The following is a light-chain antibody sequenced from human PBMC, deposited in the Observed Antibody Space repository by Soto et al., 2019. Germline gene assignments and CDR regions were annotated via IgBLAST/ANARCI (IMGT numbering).Light chain of an antibody. Sequence: DLQMTQSPSSLSASVGDRVTITCRASQDISNYLAWYQQRPGKLPKLLIYAASTLQSGVPSRFTGSRSQTHFTLTISSLQHEDVAPYYCQKYNSAYETFGQGTQVEIK. CDR2: AAS. CDR3: QKYNSAYET. V-gene: IGKV1-27*01. CDR1: QDISNY. J-gene: IGKJ1*01.